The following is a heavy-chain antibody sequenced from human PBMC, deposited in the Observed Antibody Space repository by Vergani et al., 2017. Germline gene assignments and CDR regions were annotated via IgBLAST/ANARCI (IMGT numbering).Heavy chain of an antibody. CDR3: AKGRDELHQQQLVPLFDY. D-gene: IGHD6-13*01. V-gene: IGHV3-30-3*01. J-gene: IGHJ4*02. CDR1: GFTFSSYA. Sequence: QVQLVESGGGVVQPGRSLRLSCAASGFTFSSYAMHWVRQAPGKGLEWVAVISYDGSNKYYADSVKGRFTISRDNSKNTLYLQMNSLRAEDTAVYYCAKGRDELHQQQLVPLFDYWGQGTLVTVSS. CDR2: ISYDGSNK.